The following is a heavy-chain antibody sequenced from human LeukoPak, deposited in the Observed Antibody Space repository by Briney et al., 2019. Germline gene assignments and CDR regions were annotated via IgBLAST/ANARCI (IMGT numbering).Heavy chain of an antibody. D-gene: IGHD3-10*01. CDR2: INHSGTT. CDR3: ARGSEMVRGARHYNWLDP. Sequence: SETLSLTCAVYGGSVSGYYWSWIRQPPGKGLEWIGEINHSGTTNYKSSFKSRVTISVDMSKNQISLKLSSVPAADTALYYCARGSEMVRGARHYNWLDPWGLGSLVTVSS. V-gene: IGHV4-34*01. CDR1: GGSVSGYY. J-gene: IGHJ5*02.